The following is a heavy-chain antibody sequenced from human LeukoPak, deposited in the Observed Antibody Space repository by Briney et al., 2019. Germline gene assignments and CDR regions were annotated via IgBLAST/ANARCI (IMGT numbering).Heavy chain of an antibody. Sequence: GGSLRLSCAASGFTFNSYGMHWVRQALGKGLEWVAAMWYDGSNKYYADSVKGRFTISRDDSKNTLYLQMNSLRAEDTAMYYCARGLPPVMKYYFDYWGQGTLVTVSS. J-gene: IGHJ4*02. CDR1: GFTFNSYG. CDR3: ARGLPPVMKYYFDY. V-gene: IGHV3-33*03. CDR2: MWYDGSNK. D-gene: IGHD4-11*01.